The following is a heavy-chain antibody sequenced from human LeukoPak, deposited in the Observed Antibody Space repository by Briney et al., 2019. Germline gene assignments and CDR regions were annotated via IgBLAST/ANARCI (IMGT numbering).Heavy chain of an antibody. J-gene: IGHJ4*02. Sequence: ASVKVSCKASGYTFTSYYIHWARQAPGQGLEWIGIINPSAAGTSYAQKFQGRVTMTSDTSTSTVYMELSSLRADDTAVYYCAISSWYSGFDYWGQGTLVTVSS. CDR1: GYTFTSYY. CDR3: AISSWYSGFDY. D-gene: IGHD6-13*01. CDR2: INPSAAGT. V-gene: IGHV1-46*01.